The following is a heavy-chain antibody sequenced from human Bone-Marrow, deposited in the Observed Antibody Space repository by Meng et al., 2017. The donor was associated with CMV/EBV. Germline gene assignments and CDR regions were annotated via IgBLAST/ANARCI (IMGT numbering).Heavy chain of an antibody. V-gene: IGHV3-7*03. D-gene: IGHD2-2*01. CDR1: GFTLSNYW. CDR3: ARGGYCSSISCYAGAGDYYGMDV. J-gene: IGHJ6*02. Sequence: GESLKISCAASGFTLSNYWMNWVRQAPGKGLEWVANIKRDESEKYYVDSVRGRFTISRDNAKNSLYLQMNSLRAEDTALYYCARGGYCSSISCYAGAGDYYGMDVWGQGTTVTVSS. CDR2: IKRDESEK.